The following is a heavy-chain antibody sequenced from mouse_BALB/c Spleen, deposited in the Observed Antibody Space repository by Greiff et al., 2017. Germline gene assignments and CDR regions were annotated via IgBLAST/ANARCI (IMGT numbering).Heavy chain of an antibody. CDR1: GYTFTSYW. V-gene: IGHV1S22*01. Sequence: LQQPGSELVRPGASVKLSCKASGYTFTSYWMHWVKQRPGQGLEWIGNIYPGSGSTNYDEKFKSKATLTVDTSSSTAYMQLSSLTSEDSAVYYCTTLEGMITTYFDVWGAGTTVTVSS. CDR2: IYPGSGST. D-gene: IGHD2-4*01. CDR3: TTLEGMITTYFDV. J-gene: IGHJ1*01.